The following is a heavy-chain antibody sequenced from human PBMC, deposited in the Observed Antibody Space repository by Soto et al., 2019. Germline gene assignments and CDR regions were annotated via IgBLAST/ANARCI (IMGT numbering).Heavy chain of an antibody. V-gene: IGHV1-58*01. D-gene: IGHD2-8*01. CDR1: GFTFTSSA. Sequence: SVKVSCKAPGFTFTSSAFQWVRQARGQRLEWIGWIAVGSGYTNYAQRFQDRVTLTRDMSTATTYMELSRLTSEDTAIYYCAADATAWQQMVPSDYWGQGTLVTVSS. CDR3: AADATAWQQMVPSDY. J-gene: IGHJ4*02. CDR2: IAVGSGYT.